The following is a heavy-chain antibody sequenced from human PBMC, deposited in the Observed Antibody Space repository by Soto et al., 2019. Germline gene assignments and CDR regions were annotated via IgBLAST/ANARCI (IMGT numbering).Heavy chain of an antibody. CDR2: FDPEDGET. V-gene: IGHV1-24*01. CDR3: ATSSITIIVVVTQGSFDY. Sequence: ASVKVSCKVSGYTLTELSMHWVRQAPGKGLEWMGGFDPEDGETIYAQKFQGRVTMTEDTSTDTAYMELSSLRSEDTAVYYCATSSITIIVVVTQGSFDYWGQGTLVTAPQ. J-gene: IGHJ4*02. CDR1: GYTLTELS. D-gene: IGHD3-22*01.